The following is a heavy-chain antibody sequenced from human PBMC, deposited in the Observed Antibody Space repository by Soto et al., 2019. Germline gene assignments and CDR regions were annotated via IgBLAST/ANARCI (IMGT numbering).Heavy chain of an antibody. J-gene: IGHJ6*02. D-gene: IGHD6-19*01. Sequence: QVQLVQSGTEVKKPGASVKFSCKAPGYTFTSYGISWVRQAPGQGLEWMGWISAYNANTNYAQNLQGRVTMTADTSTRTAYRELRSRRSDDTAVYYSARDGEEWLVEVSGSGSYGMDVWGQGTTVTVSS. V-gene: IGHV1-18*01. CDR1: GYTFTSYG. CDR2: ISAYNANT. CDR3: ARDGEEWLVEVSGSGSYGMDV.